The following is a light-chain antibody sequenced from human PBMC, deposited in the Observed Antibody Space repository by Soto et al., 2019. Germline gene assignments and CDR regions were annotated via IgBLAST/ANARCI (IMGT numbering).Light chain of an antibody. CDR1: QSVLYSSNNKNY. CDR3: QQYYSAPWT. J-gene: IGKJ1*01. V-gene: IGKV4-1*01. CDR2: WAS. Sequence: DIVMTQSPDSLAVSLGERATINCKSSQSVLYSSNNKNYLAWYQQKTGQPPKLLIYWASTRESGVPDRFSGSGSGTDFSLTISSLQAEDVAVYYCQQYYSAPWTFGPGTKVEIK.